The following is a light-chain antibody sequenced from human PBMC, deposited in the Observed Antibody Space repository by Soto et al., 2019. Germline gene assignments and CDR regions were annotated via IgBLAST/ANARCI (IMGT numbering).Light chain of an antibody. Sequence: EIVMTQSPATLSVSPGERATLSCRASQSVGSNLAWYQQKPGQAPRLLIYGASTRATGISARFSGSGSGTELTLTITSLQSEDFAVDYCQQYNHWPPVWTFGQGTKVEIK. CDR3: QQYNHWPPVWT. CDR2: GAS. V-gene: IGKV3-15*01. J-gene: IGKJ1*01. CDR1: QSVGSN.